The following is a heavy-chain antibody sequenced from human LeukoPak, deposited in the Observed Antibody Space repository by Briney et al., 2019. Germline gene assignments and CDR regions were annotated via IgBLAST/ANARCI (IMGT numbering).Heavy chain of an antibody. Sequence: GGSLRLSCAASGFTFRSHAMSWVRQAPGKGLVWVSRIKSDGSSTSYADSVRGRFTISRDNTKKTLYLQMNSLRAEDTAVYYCAGGLSDYYYTLGYWGQGALVTVSS. D-gene: IGHD2-21*01. CDR3: AGGLSDYYYTLGY. CDR2: IKSDGSST. V-gene: IGHV3-74*01. J-gene: IGHJ4*02. CDR1: GFTFRSHA.